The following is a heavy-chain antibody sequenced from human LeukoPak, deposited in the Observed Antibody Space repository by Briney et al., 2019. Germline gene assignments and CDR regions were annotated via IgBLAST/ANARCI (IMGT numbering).Heavy chain of an antibody. D-gene: IGHD6-19*01. J-gene: IGHJ1*01. CDR3: ARVSSGWYFEYFQH. V-gene: IGHV3-7*01. CDR1: GFTFSSYW. CDR2: IKQDGSEK. Sequence: GGSLRLSCAASGFTFSSYWMSWVRQAPGKGLEWVANIKQDGSEKYYVDSVKGRFTISRDNTKNSLYLQMNSLRAEDTAVYYCARVSSGWYFEYFQHWGQGTLVTVSS.